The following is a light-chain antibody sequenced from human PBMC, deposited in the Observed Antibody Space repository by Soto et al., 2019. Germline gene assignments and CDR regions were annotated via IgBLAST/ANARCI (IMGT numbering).Light chain of an antibody. CDR2: EVS. J-gene: IGLJ2*01. CDR1: SSDVGGYNY. V-gene: IGLV2-8*01. Sequence: QSVLTQPPSASGSPGQSVTISCTGTSSDVGGYNYVSWYQQHPGKAPKLMFYEVSKRPSGVPDRFSGSKSGNTASLTVSGLQAEDEADYYCSSYAGSNNLVVFGGGTKVTVL. CDR3: SSYAGSNNLVV.